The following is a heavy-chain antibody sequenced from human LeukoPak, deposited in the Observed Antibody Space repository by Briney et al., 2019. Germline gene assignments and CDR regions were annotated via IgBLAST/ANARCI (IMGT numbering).Heavy chain of an antibody. D-gene: IGHD3-9*01. CDR1: GFIFTNFG. V-gene: IGHV3-48*04. J-gene: IGHJ6*02. CDR2: ISSSSATI. CDR3: TRDLMDYDVSTGLHHYYMDV. Sequence: GGSLRLSCATSGFIFTNFGMNWVRQAPGKGLEWVSYISSSSATIYYADSVKGRFTISRDNAKNTLYLQMNTLRVEDTAVYYCTRDLMDYDVSTGLHHYYMDVWGQGTTVTVSS.